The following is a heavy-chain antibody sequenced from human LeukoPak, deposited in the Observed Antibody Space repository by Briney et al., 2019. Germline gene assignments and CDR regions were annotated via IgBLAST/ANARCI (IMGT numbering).Heavy chain of an antibody. D-gene: IGHD2-15*01. CDR3: ARSRASGGSHRDAFDI. CDR1: GYTFTGYY. V-gene: IGHV1-2*04. CDR2: INPNSGGT. J-gene: IGHJ3*02. Sequence: GASVKVSCKASGYTFTGYYMHWVRQAPGQGLEWMGWINPNSGGTNYAQKFQGWVTMTRDTSISTAYMELSRLRSDDTAVYYCARSRASGGSHRDAFDIWGQGTMVTVSS.